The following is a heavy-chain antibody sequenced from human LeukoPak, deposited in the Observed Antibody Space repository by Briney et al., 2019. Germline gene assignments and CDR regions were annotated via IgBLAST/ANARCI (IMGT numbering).Heavy chain of an antibody. V-gene: IGHV4-61*01. J-gene: IGHJ5*02. Sequence: PSETLSLTCTVSGGSVSSGSYYWRWIRQPPGKALEWIGYIYYSGSTNYNTSLKSRVTISVDTSKNQFSLKLSSVSAADTAVYYCARGPNYNWFDPWGQGTLVTVSS. CDR3: ARGPNYNWFDP. CDR1: GGSVSSGSYY. CDR2: IYYSGST.